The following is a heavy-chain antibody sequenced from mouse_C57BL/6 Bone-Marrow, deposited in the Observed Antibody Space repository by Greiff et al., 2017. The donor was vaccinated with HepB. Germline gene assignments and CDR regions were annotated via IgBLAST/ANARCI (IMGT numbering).Heavy chain of an antibody. CDR3: ARGWLGRFAY. Sequence: QVQLQQPGAELVKPGASVKLSCKASGYTFTSYWMQWVKQRPGQGLEWIGEIDPSDSYTNYNQKFKGKATLTVDTSSSTAYMQLSSLTSEDSAVYYCARGWLGRFAYWGQGTLVTVSA. J-gene: IGHJ3*01. V-gene: IGHV1-50*01. CDR2: IDPSDSYT. D-gene: IGHD4-1*01. CDR1: GYTFTSYW.